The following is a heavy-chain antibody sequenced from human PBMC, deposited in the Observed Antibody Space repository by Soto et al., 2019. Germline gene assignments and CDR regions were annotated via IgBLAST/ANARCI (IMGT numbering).Heavy chain of an antibody. D-gene: IGHD3-16*01. CDR2: ISHTGST. CDR1: GGAISSGNSYS. CDR3: ARAVAPYLGTWFDP. V-gene: IGHV4-30-2*01. J-gene: IGHJ5*02. Sequence: SETLSLTCAVSGGAISSGNSYSWSWIRQPPGKGLEWIGSISHTGSTSYNPSLKGRVTMSVDKSKNQSSLKLSSVTAADMAVYYCARAVAPYLGTWFDPWGQGTLVTVSS.